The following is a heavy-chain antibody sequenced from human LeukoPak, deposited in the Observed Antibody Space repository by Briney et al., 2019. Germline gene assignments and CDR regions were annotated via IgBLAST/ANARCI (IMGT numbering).Heavy chain of an antibody. J-gene: IGHJ5*02. CDR3: ARGLYYDFWSGCSNWFDP. V-gene: IGHV4-59*01. D-gene: IGHD3-3*01. Sequence: SETLSLTCTVSGGSISSYYWSWIRQPPGKGLEWIGYIYYSGSTNYNPSLKSRVTISVDTSKNQFSLKLSSVTAADTAVYYCARGLYYDFWSGCSNWFDPWGQGTLVTVSS. CDR1: GGSISSYY. CDR2: IYYSGST.